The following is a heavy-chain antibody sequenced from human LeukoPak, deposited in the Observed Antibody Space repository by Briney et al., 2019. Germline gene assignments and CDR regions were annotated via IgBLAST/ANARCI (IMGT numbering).Heavy chain of an antibody. V-gene: IGHV5-51*01. D-gene: IGHD6-13*01. CDR2: IYPGDSDT. J-gene: IGHJ4*02. Sequence: LGESLKISCKGSGYSFTTYWIGWVRQMPGKGLGWMGIIYPGDSDTRYSPSFQGQVTISADRSISTAYLQWNSLKASDTAMYYCARHFGIAAPVEDYWGQGTLVTVSS. CDR1: GYSFTTYW. CDR3: ARHFGIAAPVEDY.